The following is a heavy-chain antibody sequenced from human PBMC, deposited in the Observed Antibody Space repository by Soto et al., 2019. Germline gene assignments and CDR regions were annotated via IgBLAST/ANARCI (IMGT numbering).Heavy chain of an antibody. D-gene: IGHD1-26*01. V-gene: IGHV4-59*08. J-gene: IGHJ4*02. CDR2: IYYSGST. Sequence: PXXTLSLPFAVSGGSISSYYWRWIRQPPGKGLEWIGYIYYSGSTNYNPSLKSRVTISVDTSKNQFSLKLSSVTAADTAVYYCARRYGGNLDYWGQGTLVTVSS. CDR3: ARRYGGNLDY. CDR1: GGSISSYY.